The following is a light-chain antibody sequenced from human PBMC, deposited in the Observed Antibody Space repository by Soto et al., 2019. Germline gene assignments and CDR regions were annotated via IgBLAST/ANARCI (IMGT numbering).Light chain of an antibody. CDR2: EVS. V-gene: IGLV2-14*03. Sequence: ALTQPASVSGSPGQSIAISCTGTSSDVGAYDFVSWYQQHPDKAPKLMIYEVSHRPSGVSYRFSGSKSVNTATLTISGLQAEDEADYYCSSYTTSSTRVFGTGTKLTVL. J-gene: IGLJ1*01. CDR1: SSDVGAYDF. CDR3: SSYTTSSTRV.